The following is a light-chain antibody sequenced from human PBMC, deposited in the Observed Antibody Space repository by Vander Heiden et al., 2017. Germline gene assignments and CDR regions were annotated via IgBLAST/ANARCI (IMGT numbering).Light chain of an antibody. Sequence: QAVVTQEPSLTVSPGGTVTLACVSSTGAVTSGHYPYWFQQKPGQAPRTLIYDTSNKHSWTPARFSGSLLGGKAALTLSGAQPEDEAEYYCLLSYGGALWVFGGGTKLTVL. CDR1: TGAVTSGHY. V-gene: IGLV7-46*01. CDR2: DTS. J-gene: IGLJ3*02. CDR3: LLSYGGALWV.